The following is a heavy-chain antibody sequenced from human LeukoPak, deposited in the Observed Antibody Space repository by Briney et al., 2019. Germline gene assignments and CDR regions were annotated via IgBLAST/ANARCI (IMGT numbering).Heavy chain of an antibody. CDR3: AKDVSRIQPPRYFDY. V-gene: IGHV3-23*01. Sequence: GGSLRLSCAASGFTFSSYAMSWVRQAPGKGLEWVSAISGSGGSTYYADSVKGWFTISRDNSKNTLYLQMNSLRAEDTAVYYCAKDVSRIQPPRYFDYWGQGTLVTVSS. J-gene: IGHJ4*02. CDR1: GFTFSSYA. CDR2: ISGSGGST. D-gene: IGHD5-18*01.